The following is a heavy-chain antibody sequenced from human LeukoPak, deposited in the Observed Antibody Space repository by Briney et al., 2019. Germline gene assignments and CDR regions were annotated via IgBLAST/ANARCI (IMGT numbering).Heavy chain of an antibody. CDR3: ARGETSLYSSSWYY. Sequence: SETLSLTCTVSGGYISSYYWSWIRQPPGKGLEWIGYIYYSGSSNYNPSLKSRVTISVDTSKNQISLKLSSVTAADTAVYYCARGETSLYSSSWYYWGQGTLVTVSS. J-gene: IGHJ4*02. CDR2: IYYSGSS. D-gene: IGHD6-13*01. CDR1: GGYISSYY. V-gene: IGHV4-59*01.